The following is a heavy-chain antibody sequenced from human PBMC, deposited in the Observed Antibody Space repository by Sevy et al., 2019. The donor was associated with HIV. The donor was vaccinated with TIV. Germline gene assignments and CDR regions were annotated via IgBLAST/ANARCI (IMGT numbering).Heavy chain of an antibody. Sequence: GGSLRLSCAASGFSFSGYWMNWVRQAPGKGLEWVANIKKDGRDKKYVESVKGRFTISRDNAKSSLCLELNSLRDEDTAVYYCAQEGIGRFDSWGQGTLVTVSS. D-gene: IGHD1-26*01. CDR2: IKKDGRDK. CDR3: AQEGIGRFDS. CDR1: GFSFSGYW. J-gene: IGHJ4*02. V-gene: IGHV3-7*01.